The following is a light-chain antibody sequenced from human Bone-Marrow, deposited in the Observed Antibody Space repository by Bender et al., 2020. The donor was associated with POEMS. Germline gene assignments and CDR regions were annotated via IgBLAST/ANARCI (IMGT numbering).Light chain of an antibody. CDR1: SSNIGAHA. V-gene: IGLV1-44*01. J-gene: IGLJ3*02. CDR2: SSH. Sequence: QSVLTQPPSASGTPGQRVTISCSGGSSNIGAHAVNWYQHLPGTALKLLIYSSHRRPSEVPDRVSGSRSGTSASLAMSGLQSEDEADYYCAVWDDSRNGWVFGGGTKLTVL. CDR3: AVWDDSRNGWV.